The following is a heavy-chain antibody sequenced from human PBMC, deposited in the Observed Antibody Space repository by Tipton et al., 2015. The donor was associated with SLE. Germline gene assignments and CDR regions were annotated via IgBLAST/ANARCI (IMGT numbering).Heavy chain of an antibody. Sequence: SLRLSCAASGFTLSSYAMHWVRQAPGKGLEWVAVISYDGSNKYYADPVKGRFTISIDNSKNTRYLQMNSLRAEDTAVYYCARDNVSTFGGVIDYWGQGPLVAVTS. CDR1: GFTLSSYA. D-gene: IGHD3-16*01. CDR2: ISYDGSNK. J-gene: IGHJ4*02. V-gene: IGHV3-30*04. CDR3: ARDNVSTFGGVIDY.